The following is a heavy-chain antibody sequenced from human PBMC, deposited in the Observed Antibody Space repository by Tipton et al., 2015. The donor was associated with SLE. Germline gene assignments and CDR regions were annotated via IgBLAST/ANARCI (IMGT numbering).Heavy chain of an antibody. Sequence: TLSLTCTVSGGSVSSGSYYWSWIRQPPGKGLEWIGYIYYSGSTNYNPSLKSRVTISVDTSKNQFSLKLSSVTAADTAVYYCARESASSSWYVGDYWGHGTLVTVSS. D-gene: IGHD6-13*01. CDR3: ARESASSSWYVGDY. V-gene: IGHV4-61*01. CDR1: GGSVSSGSYY. CDR2: IYYSGST. J-gene: IGHJ4*01.